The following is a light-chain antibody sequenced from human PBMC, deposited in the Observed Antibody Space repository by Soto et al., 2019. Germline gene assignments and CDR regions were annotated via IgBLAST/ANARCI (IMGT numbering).Light chain of an antibody. Sequence: QSALTQPASVSGSPGQSITISCTGTSSDVGSYNLVSWYQQHPGKAPKLMIYEGSKRPSGVSNRFSGSKSGNTASPTISGLQAEDEADYYCCSYAGSSNVFGGGTQLTVL. V-gene: IGLV2-23*01. CDR2: EGS. CDR1: SSDVGSYNL. J-gene: IGLJ7*01. CDR3: CSYAGSSNV.